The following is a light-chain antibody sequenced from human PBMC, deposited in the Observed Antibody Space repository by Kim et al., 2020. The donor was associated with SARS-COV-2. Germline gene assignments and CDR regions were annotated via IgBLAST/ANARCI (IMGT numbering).Light chain of an antibody. CDR3: QQYSSSRWT. Sequence: APRERATLSCRASQSVSSSYLAWYQQKPGQAPRLLISGASSRATGIPDRFSGSGSGTDFTLTISRVEPEDFAVYYCQQYSSSRWTFGQGTKVDIK. V-gene: IGKV3-20*01. J-gene: IGKJ1*01. CDR1: QSVSSSY. CDR2: GAS.